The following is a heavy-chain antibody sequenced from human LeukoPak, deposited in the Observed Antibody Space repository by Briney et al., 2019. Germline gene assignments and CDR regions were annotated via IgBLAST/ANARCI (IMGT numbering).Heavy chain of an antibody. J-gene: IGHJ5*02. CDR3: ARQNPSTYYYGSGSYFP. Sequence: SSETLSLTCTVSGGSISSYYWSWIRQPPGKGLEWIGYIYYSGSTNYNPSLKSRVTISVDTSKNQFSLKLSSVTAADTAVYYCARQNPSTYYYGSGSYFPWGQGTLVTVSS. CDR1: GGSISSYY. CDR2: IYYSGST. D-gene: IGHD3-10*01. V-gene: IGHV4-59*01.